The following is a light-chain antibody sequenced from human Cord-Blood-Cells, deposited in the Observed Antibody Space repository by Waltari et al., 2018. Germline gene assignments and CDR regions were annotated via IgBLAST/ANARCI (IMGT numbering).Light chain of an antibody. CDR2: GAS. CDR1: QSVSSSY. V-gene: IGKV3-20*01. CDR3: QQYGSSPTWT. J-gene: IGKJ1*01. Sequence: EIVLTQSPGTLSLSPGERATISCRASQSVSSSYLAWYQQKPGQAPRLLIYGASSRATGIPDRFSGIGSGTDFTLTISRLEPEDFAVYYCQQYGSSPTWTFGQGTKVEIK.